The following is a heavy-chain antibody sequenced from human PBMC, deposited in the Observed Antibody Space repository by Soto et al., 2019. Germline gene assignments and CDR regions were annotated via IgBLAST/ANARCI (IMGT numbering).Heavy chain of an antibody. CDR2: ISAYNGNT. CDR1: GYTFTSYG. D-gene: IGHD3-16*02. CDR3: ARVYYDYIWGSYRSDYYYYRDV. J-gene: IGHJ6*03. Sequence: ASVKVSCKASGYTFTSYGISWVRQAPGQGLEWMGWISAYNGNTNYAQKLQGRVTMTTDTSTSTAYMELRSLRSEDTAVYYCARVYYDYIWGSYRSDYYYYRDVWGKGTTVTV. V-gene: IGHV1-18*01.